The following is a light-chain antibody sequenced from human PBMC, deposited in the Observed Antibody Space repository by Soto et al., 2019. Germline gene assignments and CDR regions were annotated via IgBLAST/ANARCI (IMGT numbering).Light chain of an antibody. J-gene: IGLJ3*02. CDR3: SSWDDSLDGPV. Sequence: QSVLTQPPSASATPGQTVTISCSGRYSNIGSNFVYWYQRLPGTAPKLLIYSINQRPSGVPDRFSGSKSGTSASLTISGLQSEDEADYFCSSWDDSLDGPVFGGGTQLTVL. CDR1: YSNIGSNF. V-gene: IGLV1-44*01. CDR2: SIN.